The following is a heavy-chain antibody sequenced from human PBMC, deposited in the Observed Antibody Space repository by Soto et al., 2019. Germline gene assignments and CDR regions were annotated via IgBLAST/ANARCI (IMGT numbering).Heavy chain of an antibody. Sequence: GGSLRLSCAASGFTFSSYWMSWVRQAPGKGLEWVANIKQDGSEKYYVDSVKGRFTISRDNAKNSLYLQMNSLRAEDTAVYYCARDRGRGTGDFGYWGQGTLVTVSS. CDR3: ARDRGRGTGDFGY. D-gene: IGHD2-21*01. J-gene: IGHJ4*02. V-gene: IGHV3-7*05. CDR1: GFTFSSYW. CDR2: IKQDGSEK.